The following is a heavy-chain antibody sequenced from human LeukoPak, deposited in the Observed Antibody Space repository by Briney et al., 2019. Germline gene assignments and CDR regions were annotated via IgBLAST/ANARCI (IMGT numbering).Heavy chain of an antibody. CDR1: GFIFDDFA. V-gene: IGHV3-20*01. CDR2: INWNGGSI. J-gene: IGHJ3*02. Sequence: GGSLRLSCAASGFIFDDFAMHWVRQVPGKGLEWASGINWNGGSIGYADSVKGRFTISRDNAKNSLYLQMNSLRAEDTALYHCARTSGYDIGAFDIWGQGTMVTVSS. CDR3: ARTSGYDIGAFDI. D-gene: IGHD3-22*01.